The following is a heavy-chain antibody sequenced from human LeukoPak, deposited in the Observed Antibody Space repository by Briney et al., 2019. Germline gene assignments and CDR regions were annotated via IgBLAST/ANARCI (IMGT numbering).Heavy chain of an antibody. CDR1: GFTFSSNW. CDR3: ARDPTTMVRGVIITDFDY. CDR2: ISPDGTST. J-gene: IGHJ4*02. Sequence: GGSLRLSCAASGFTFSSNWIHWVRQVPGKGLVWVSRISPDGTSTTYADSVKGRFTISRDNAKNTLYLQMNSLRAEDTAVYYCARDPTTMVRGVIITDFDYWGQGTLVTVSS. D-gene: IGHD3-10*01. V-gene: IGHV3-74*01.